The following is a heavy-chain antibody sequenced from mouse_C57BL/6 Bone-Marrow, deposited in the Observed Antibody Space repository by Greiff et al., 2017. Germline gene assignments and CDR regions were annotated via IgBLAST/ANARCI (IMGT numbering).Heavy chain of an antibody. J-gene: IGHJ2*01. CDR3: APMISYYFDY. CDR1: GYTFTGYW. Sequence: QVQLQQSGAELVKPGASVKMSCKASGYTFTGYWITWVKQRPGQGLEWIGDIYPGSGSTNYNEKFKSKATLTVDTSSSTAYMQLSSLTSEDSAVYYCAPMISYYFDYWGQGTTLTVSS. V-gene: IGHV1-55*01. D-gene: IGHD2-3*01. CDR2: IYPGSGST.